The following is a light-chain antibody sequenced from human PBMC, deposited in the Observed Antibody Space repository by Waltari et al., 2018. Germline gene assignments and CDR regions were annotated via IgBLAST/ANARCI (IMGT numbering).Light chain of an antibody. CDR1: SSDVGGYNH. V-gene: IGLV2-14*01. CDR2: GVS. J-gene: IGLJ1*01. CDR3: SSYSSRNTPSHV. Sequence: QSALTQPDSVSGSPGQSITISCTGTSSDVGGYNHVSWYQQDPGKAPKLLFYGVSNRPSGVSNRCSGSKSGNTASLTISGLQAEDEAVYYCSSYSSRNTPSHVFGTGAKVTVL.